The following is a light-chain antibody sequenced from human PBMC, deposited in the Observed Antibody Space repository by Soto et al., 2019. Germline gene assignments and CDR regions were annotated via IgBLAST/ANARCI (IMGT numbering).Light chain of an antibody. J-gene: IGLJ2*01. V-gene: IGLV2-14*03. CDR3: SSYASSSTVI. CDR1: SSDVGGYHY. Sequence: QSALTQPASVSGSPGQSITISCTGTSSDVGGYHYVSWYQQHPGKVPKLMIYDISNRPSGVSNRFSGSKSGNTASLTISGLLAQDEADYYCSSYASSSTVIFGGGTKVTVL. CDR2: DIS.